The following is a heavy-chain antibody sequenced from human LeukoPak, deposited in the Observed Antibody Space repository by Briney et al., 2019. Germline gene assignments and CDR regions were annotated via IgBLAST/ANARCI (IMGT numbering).Heavy chain of an antibody. J-gene: IGHJ4*02. Sequence: GASVKVSCKASGYTFTGYYMHWVRQAPGQGLEWMGWINPNSGGTNYAQKFQGRVTMTRDTSISTAYMELSRLRSDDTAVYYCARVARGCSSTSCYPFDYWGQGTLVTVPS. CDR3: ARVARGCSSTSCYPFDY. V-gene: IGHV1-2*02. D-gene: IGHD2-2*01. CDR2: INPNSGGT. CDR1: GYTFTGYY.